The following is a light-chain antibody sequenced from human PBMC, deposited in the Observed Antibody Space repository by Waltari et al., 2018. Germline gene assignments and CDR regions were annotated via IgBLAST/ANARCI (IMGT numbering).Light chain of an antibody. Sequence: DIQMTQSPSSLSASVGDRVTINCRASQSISTYLNWYQQKPGKAPKLLIFAASSLQSGVPSRFSGSGSGTDFNLTIRSLQPEDFATYYCQQTYNSPPWTFGQGTKVEIK. CDR2: AAS. J-gene: IGKJ1*01. V-gene: IGKV1-39*01. CDR3: QQTYNSPPWT. CDR1: QSISTY.